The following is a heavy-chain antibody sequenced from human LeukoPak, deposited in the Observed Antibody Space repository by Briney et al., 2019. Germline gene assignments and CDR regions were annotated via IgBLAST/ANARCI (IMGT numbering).Heavy chain of an antibody. Sequence: GGSLRLSCAASGFTFSSYSMHWVRQAPGKGLEWVAFIRYDGSNKYYADSVKGRFTISRDNSKNTLYLQMNSLRAEDTAVYYCAKEHYYGSGSAKNFDYWGQGTLVTVSS. CDR1: GFTFSSYS. V-gene: IGHV3-30*02. D-gene: IGHD3-10*01. J-gene: IGHJ4*02. CDR2: IRYDGSNK. CDR3: AKEHYYGSGSAKNFDY.